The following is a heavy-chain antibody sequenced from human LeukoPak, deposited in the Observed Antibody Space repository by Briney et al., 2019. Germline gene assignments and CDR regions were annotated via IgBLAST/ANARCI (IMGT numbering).Heavy chain of an antibody. CDR1: GFIFSNYG. Sequence: GGSLRLSCAASGFIFSNYGMHWVRQAPGKGLEWVAFVQYNGTNKDYADSVKGRFTISRDNSKNTVSLQMNSLKPEDTALYYCVKDIRRGYNFGYDQFAYWGQGTLVTVSS. J-gene: IGHJ4*02. D-gene: IGHD5-18*01. CDR3: VKDIRRGYNFGYDQFAY. V-gene: IGHV3-30*02. CDR2: VQYNGTNK.